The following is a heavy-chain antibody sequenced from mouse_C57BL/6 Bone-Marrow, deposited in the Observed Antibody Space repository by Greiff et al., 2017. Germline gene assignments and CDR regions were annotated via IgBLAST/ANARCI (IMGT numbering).Heavy chain of an antibody. CDR1: GYTFTSYW. Sequence: QVQLQQPGAELVMPGASVKLSCKASGYTFTSYWMHWVKQRPGQGLEWIGEIDPSDSYTNYNQKFKGKSTLTVDKSSRTAYMQLSSLASEDSAVYYCAREGLRRGFDYWGQGTTLTVSS. CDR3: AREGLRRGFDY. V-gene: IGHV1-69*01. CDR2: IDPSDSYT. D-gene: IGHD2-4*01. J-gene: IGHJ2*01.